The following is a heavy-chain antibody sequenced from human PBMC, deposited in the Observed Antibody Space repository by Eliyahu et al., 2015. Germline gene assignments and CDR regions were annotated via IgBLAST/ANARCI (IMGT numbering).Heavy chain of an antibody. J-gene: IGHJ3*02. Sequence: QVQLQQWGAGLLKPSETLSLTCAVYGGSFXGYYWSWIRQPPGKGLEWIGEINHSGSTNYNPSLKSRVTISVDTSKNQFSLKLSSVTAADTAVYYCARGRGPGWAEIGAFDIWGQGTMVTVSS. D-gene: IGHD6-19*01. V-gene: IGHV4-34*01. CDR2: INHSGST. CDR1: GGSFXGYY. CDR3: ARGRGPGWAEIGAFDI.